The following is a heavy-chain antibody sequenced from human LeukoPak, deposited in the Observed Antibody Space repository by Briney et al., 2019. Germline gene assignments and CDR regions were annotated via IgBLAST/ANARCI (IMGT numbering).Heavy chain of an antibody. J-gene: IGHJ5*02. Sequence: GGSLRLSCAASGFTFSSYAMHWVRQAPDKGLEYVAVISNDGTYKYYGASVKGRFTISRDNSKNTLYLQMDSSRSEDTAVYSCTRKSGGSQRKMDDWFDPWGQGTLVIVSS. CDR2: ISNDGTYK. CDR3: TRKSGGSQRKMDDWFDP. V-gene: IGHV3-30*04. D-gene: IGHD3-10*01. CDR1: GFTFSSYA.